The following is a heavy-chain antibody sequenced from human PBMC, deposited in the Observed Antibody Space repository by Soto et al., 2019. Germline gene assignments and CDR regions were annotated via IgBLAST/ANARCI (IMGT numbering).Heavy chain of an antibody. J-gene: IGHJ3*01. CDR3: TTGPENRHYDPWRNDAFDV. CDR2: IKSKTDGGTA. CDR1: GFPFDKAW. V-gene: IGHV3-15*07. Sequence: EELVESGGGFVKPGGSLTLSCAASGFPFDKAWMNWVRQAPGKGLEWVGRIKSKTDGGTADFAAPVKGRFAISRDDSKDTLYLQMSSLKTEDTGVYYCTTGPENRHYDPWRNDAFDVWGQGTMVTVSS. D-gene: IGHD3-3*01.